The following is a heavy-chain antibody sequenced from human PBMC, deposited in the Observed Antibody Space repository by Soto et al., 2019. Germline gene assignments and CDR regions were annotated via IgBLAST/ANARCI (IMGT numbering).Heavy chain of an antibody. CDR3: ACSIAAAGPDAFDI. J-gene: IGHJ3*02. Sequence: ASVKVSCKASGGTFSSYAISWVRQAPGQGLEWMGGIIPIFGTASYAQKFQGRVTITADESTSTAYMELSSLRSEDTAVYYCACSIAAAGPDAFDIRGQGTMVTVSS. V-gene: IGHV1-69*13. CDR1: GGTFSSYA. CDR2: IIPIFGTA. D-gene: IGHD6-13*01.